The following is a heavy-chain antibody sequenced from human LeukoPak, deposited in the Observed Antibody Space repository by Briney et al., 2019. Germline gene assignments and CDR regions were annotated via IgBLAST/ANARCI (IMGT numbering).Heavy chain of an antibody. J-gene: IGHJ5*02. CDR3: ARTLSNWEFDP. CDR1: GFTFSSYA. V-gene: IGHV3-23*01. Sequence: GGSLRLSCAASGFTFSSYAMSWVRQAPGKGLEWVSAISGSGGSTYYADSVKGRFTISRDNSKNTLYLQMNYLRAEDTAVYYCARTLSNWEFDPWGQGTLVTVSS. D-gene: IGHD7-27*01. CDR2: ISGSGGST.